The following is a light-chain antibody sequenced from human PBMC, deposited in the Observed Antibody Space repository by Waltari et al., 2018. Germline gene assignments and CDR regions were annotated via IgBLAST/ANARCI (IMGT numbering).Light chain of an antibody. V-gene: IGKV3-11*01. J-gene: IGKJ4*01. CDR1: QSVSSY. CDR3: QQRTNWRSVS. Sequence: EIVLTQSPATLSLSPGESATLSCRASQSVSSYLAWYQQKPGQAPRLLIYDASNRATGIPARFSGSGSGTDFTLTISSLEPEDFAVYYCQQRTNWRSVSFGGGTKVEIK. CDR2: DAS.